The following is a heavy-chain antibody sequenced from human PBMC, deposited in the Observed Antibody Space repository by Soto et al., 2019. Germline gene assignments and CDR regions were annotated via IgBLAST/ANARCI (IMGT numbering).Heavy chain of an antibody. CDR1: GYIFTHYY. CDR2: INPSGGST. J-gene: IGHJ1*01. CDR3: ARDLTSGDY. Sequence: QVQLVQSGAEVKNPGASVKLSCKASGYIFTHYYIHWVRQAPGQGLEWMAIINPSGGSTNYAQKFQGRVTLARDTFTNTVYMELSSLRSEDTAIYYCARDLTSGDYWGQGTLVTVSS. V-gene: IGHV1-46*01. D-gene: IGHD2-21*01.